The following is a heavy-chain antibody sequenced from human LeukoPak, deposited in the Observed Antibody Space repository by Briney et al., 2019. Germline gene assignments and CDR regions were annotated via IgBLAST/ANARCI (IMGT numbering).Heavy chain of an antibody. CDR3: ARIITGTVALDY. D-gene: IGHD1-14*01. CDR1: GGSISGNY. Sequence: SETLSLTCTVSGGSISGNYWSWIRQPLGKGLEWIGYIFYVGSTIYNPSLKSRVTISVDTSKSQFSLQLSSVTAADPAVYYCARIITGTVALDYWGQGTLVTVSS. J-gene: IGHJ4*02. V-gene: IGHV4-59*08. CDR2: IFYVGST.